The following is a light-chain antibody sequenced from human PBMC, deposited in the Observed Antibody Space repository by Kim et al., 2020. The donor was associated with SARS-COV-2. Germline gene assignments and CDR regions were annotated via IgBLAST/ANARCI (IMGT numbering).Light chain of an antibody. V-gene: IGKV1-6*01. J-gene: IGKJ4*01. Sequence: ASVGDRATITCRASQAINDDLGWYQQKPGKAPKLLIYAASNLQSGVPSRFSGSGSGTDFTLTISSLQPEDFATYYCLQDHNYPLTFGGGTKVDIK. CDR2: AAS. CDR3: LQDHNYPLT. CDR1: QAINDD.